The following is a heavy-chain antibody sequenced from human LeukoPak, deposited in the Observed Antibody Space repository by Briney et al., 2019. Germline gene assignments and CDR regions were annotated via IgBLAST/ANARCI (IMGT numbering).Heavy chain of an antibody. V-gene: IGHV4-39*01. CDR3: ARRGSSDWNWFDP. J-gene: IGHJ5*02. Sequence: PSETLSLTCTVSGGSIRSSSYYWGWIRQPPGKGLEWFGTMYYSGSTYYNPSLKSRVTISVDTSKNQFSLKLSSVTAADTAVYYCARRGSSDWNWFDPWGQGALVTVSS. CDR2: MYYSGST. CDR1: GGSIRSSSYY. D-gene: IGHD6-19*01.